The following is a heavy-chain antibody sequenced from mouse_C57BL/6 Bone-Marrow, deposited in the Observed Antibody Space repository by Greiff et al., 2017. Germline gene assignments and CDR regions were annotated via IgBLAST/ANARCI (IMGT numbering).Heavy chain of an antibody. Sequence: VQLQQSGAELMKPGASVKLSCKATGYTFTGYWIEWVKQRPGHGLEWIGEILPGSGSTNYNEKLKGKATLTADTTSNTAYMQLSSLTTEDSAIYYCAREDYDYDGPPYYYAMDYWGQGTSVTVSS. V-gene: IGHV1-9*01. CDR1: GYTFTGYW. J-gene: IGHJ4*01. CDR2: ILPGSGST. D-gene: IGHD2-4*01. CDR3: AREDYDYDGPPYYYAMDY.